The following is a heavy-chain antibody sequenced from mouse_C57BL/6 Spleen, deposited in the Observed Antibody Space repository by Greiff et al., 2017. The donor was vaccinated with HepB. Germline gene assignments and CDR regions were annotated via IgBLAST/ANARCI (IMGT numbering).Heavy chain of an antibody. J-gene: IGHJ4*01. V-gene: IGHV5-17*01. D-gene: IGHD1-3*01. Sequence: EVQRVESGGGLVKPGGSLKLSCAASGFTFSDYGMHWVRQAPEKGLEWVAYISNGSSTIHYADTVKGRFTISRDNAKNTLCLQMTSLRSEDTAMYYCARSSYYAMDYWGQGTSVTVSS. CDR2: ISNGSSTI. CDR3: ARSSYYAMDY. CDR1: GFTFSDYG.